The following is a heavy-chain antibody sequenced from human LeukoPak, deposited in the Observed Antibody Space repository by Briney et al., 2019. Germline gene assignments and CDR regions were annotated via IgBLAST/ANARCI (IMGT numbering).Heavy chain of an antibody. CDR3: ATSGIWYPLYFDY. D-gene: IGHD6-13*01. V-gene: IGHV1-24*01. CDR1: GYTLTKLS. J-gene: IGHJ4*02. CDR2: FDPEDGET. Sequence: ASVKVSCKVSGYTLTKLSMHWVRQAPGKGLEWMGGFDPEDGETIYAQKFQGRVTMTEDTSTDTAYMELSSLRSEDTAVYYCATSGIWYPLYFDYWGQGTLVTVSS.